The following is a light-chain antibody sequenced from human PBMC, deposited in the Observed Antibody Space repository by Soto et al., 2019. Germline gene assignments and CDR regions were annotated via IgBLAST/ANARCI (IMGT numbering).Light chain of an antibody. J-gene: IGKJ4*01. V-gene: IGKV1-12*01. CDR1: RVIRSW. CDR3: QQASSFPLT. Sequence: IQMTQSPSSLSAAVGDRVTITCRASRVIRSWLAWYQQRPGTAPKLLIYGATTLRSEVPSRFSGSEAGTEVTLTVTSLQPEDSAPYYWQQASSFPLTFGGGTKVQIQ. CDR2: GAT.